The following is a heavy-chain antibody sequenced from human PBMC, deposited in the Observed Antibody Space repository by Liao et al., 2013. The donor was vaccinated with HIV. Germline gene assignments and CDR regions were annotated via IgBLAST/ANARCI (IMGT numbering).Heavy chain of an antibody. D-gene: IGHD3-10*01. CDR1: GGSISSYF. V-gene: IGHV4-59*12. Sequence: QVQLQESGPGLVKPSQTLSLTCTVSGGSISSYFWNWIRQSPGKGLEWIGSVSYSGGANYNPSLKIRVTISVDTTTNRFSLHLNSVTAADTAVYYCATERGFFDSWGRGILVIVSS. J-gene: IGHJ4*02. CDR3: ATERGFFDS. CDR2: VSYSGGA.